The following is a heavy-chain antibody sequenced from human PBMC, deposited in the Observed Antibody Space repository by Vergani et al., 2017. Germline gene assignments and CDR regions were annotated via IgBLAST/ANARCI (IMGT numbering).Heavy chain of an antibody. D-gene: IGHD5-24*01. CDR2: IYPDDSDT. CDR1: GYTFNTYW. CDR3: ARGVSPGWATRDKNYFDS. J-gene: IGHJ4*02. V-gene: IGHV5-51*03. Sequence: DVHLEQSGVEVKKPGESLKISCKASGYTFNTYWIGWVRQMPGKGLEWMGSIYPDDSDTRYSPSFQGQVTISVDKSIKTAFLQWGSLKASDTGIFYCARGVSPGWATRDKNYFDSWGQGTLVTVSS.